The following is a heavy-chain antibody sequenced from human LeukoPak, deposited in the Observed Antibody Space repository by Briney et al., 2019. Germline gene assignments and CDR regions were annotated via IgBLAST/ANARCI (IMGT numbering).Heavy chain of an antibody. V-gene: IGHV3-64*01. Sequence: GGSLRLSCAASGFTFSSYAMHWVRQAPGKGLEYVSAISSNGGSTYYANSVKGRFTISRDNSKNTLYLQMDSLRAEDAAVYYCARDPVAQGYFDLWGRGTLVTVSS. CDR2: ISSNGGST. D-gene: IGHD2-15*01. CDR3: ARDPVAQGYFDL. J-gene: IGHJ2*01. CDR1: GFTFSSYA.